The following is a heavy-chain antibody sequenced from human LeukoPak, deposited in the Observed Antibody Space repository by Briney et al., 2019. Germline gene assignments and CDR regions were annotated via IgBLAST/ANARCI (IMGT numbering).Heavy chain of an antibody. J-gene: IGHJ4*02. CDR1: GFTVSTKY. Sequence: PGGSLRLSCAASGFTVSTKYMNWVRQAPRKGLEWVSIIYDGGSTYYAESVRGRFVISRDNSENTLYLHMNNLRAEDTAMYYCTTSYGTKRYFFDNWGQGTLVAVSS. D-gene: IGHD3-9*01. V-gene: IGHV3-66*01. CDR2: IYDGGST. CDR3: TTSYGTKRYFFDN.